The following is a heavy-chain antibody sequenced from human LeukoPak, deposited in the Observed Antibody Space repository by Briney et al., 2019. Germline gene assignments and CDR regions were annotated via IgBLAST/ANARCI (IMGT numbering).Heavy chain of an antibody. CDR1: GCTLTELS. D-gene: IGHD3-3*02. Sequence: ASVKVSCKVSGCTLTELSMHWVRQAPGKGLEWMGGFDPEDGETIYAQKFQGRVTMTEDTSTDTAYMELSSLRSEVTAVYYCATVGFLEGDYMDVWGKGTTVTVSS. V-gene: IGHV1-24*01. CDR3: ATVGFLEGDYMDV. CDR2: FDPEDGET. J-gene: IGHJ6*03.